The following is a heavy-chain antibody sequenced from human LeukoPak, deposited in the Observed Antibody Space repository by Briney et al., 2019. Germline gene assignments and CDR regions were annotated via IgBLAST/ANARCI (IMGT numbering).Heavy chain of an antibody. V-gene: IGHV3-30*18. D-gene: IGHD3-10*01. CDR1: GFTFSSYG. Sequence: PGRSLRLSCTASGFTFSSYGMYWVRQAPGKGLQWVAVISYDGSIKNYADSVKGRFTISRDNSLNTVFLQMNSLRPEDTAMYYCAKDLDGSGIYDHWGQGTLVTVSS. J-gene: IGHJ4*02. CDR3: AKDLDGSGIYDH. CDR2: ISYDGSIK.